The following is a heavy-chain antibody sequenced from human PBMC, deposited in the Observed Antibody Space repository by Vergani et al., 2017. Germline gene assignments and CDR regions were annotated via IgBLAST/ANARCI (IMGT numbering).Heavy chain of an antibody. Sequence: EVQLLESGGGLVQPGGSLRLSCAASGFTFSSYAMSWVRQTPGKGLEWVGRIKSKTDGGTTDYAAPVKDSFTISRDDSKNTLYLQMNSLKTEDTAVYYCTTLYYYGSVADYWGRGTLVTVSS. D-gene: IGHD3-10*01. J-gene: IGHJ4*02. V-gene: IGHV3-15*01. CDR2: IKSKTDGGTT. CDR3: TTLYYYGSVADY. CDR1: GFTFSSYA.